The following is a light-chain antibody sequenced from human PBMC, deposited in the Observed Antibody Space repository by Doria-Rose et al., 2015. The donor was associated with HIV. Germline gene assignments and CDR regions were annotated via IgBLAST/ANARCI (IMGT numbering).Light chain of an antibody. CDR2: TTS. V-gene: IGKV1-39*01. Sequence: QSPSSLSASVGDRVTITCRASQSISNYLNWYQQKPGKAPDLLIYTTSSLQSGAPLRFSGSGSGTDFTLTINSLQPEDFATYYCQQTYTTRWTFGLGTKVEVK. CDR3: QQTYTTRWT. J-gene: IGKJ1*01. CDR1: QSISNY.